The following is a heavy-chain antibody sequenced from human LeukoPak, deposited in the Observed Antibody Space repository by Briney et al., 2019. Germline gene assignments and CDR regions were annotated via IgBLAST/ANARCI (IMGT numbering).Heavy chain of an antibody. J-gene: IGHJ5*02. CDR3: ARSSAPLRSSGYYFEDWFDP. Sequence: PGRSLRLSCAASGFTFSSYGMHWVRQAPGKGLGWVAVIWYDGSNKYYADSVKGRFTISRDNSKNTPYLQMNSLRAEDTAVCYCARSSAPLRSSGYYFEDWFDPWGQGTLVTVSS. D-gene: IGHD3-22*01. V-gene: IGHV3-33*01. CDR2: IWYDGSNK. CDR1: GFTFSSYG.